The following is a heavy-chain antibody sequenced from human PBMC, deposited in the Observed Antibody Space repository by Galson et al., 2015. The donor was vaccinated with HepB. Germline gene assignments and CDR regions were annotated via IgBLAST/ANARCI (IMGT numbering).Heavy chain of an antibody. CDR3: ASLNLLAGLLGDVFDY. J-gene: IGHJ4*02. D-gene: IGHD2-15*01. V-gene: IGHV3-7*03. CDR1: GFTFSSYW. Sequence: SLRLSCAASGFTFSSYWMSWVRQAPGKGLEWVANIKQDGSEKYYVDSVKGRFTISRDNAKNSLYLQMNSLRAEDTAVYYCASLNLLAGLLGDVFDYWGQGTLVTVSS. CDR2: IKQDGSEK.